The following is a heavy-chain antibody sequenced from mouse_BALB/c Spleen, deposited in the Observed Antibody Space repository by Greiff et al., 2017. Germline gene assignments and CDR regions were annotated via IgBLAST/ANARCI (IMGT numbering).Heavy chain of an antibody. J-gene: IGHJ4*01. D-gene: IGHD2-14*01. Sequence: QVHVKQSGPGLVAPSQSLSITCTVSGFSLTSYGVHWVRQPPGKGLEWLGVIWAGGSTKYNSALMSRLSISKDNSKSQVFLKMNSLQTDDTAMYYCARSYRYDVRDYAMDYWGQGTSVTVSS. CDR1: GFSLTSYG. CDR3: ARSYRYDVRDYAMDY. V-gene: IGHV2-9*02. CDR2: IWAGGST.